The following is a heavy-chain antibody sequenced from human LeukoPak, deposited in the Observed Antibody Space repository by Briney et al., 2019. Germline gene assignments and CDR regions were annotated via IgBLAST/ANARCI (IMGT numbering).Heavy chain of an antibody. CDR3: ASRYCSSTSCPFDY. J-gene: IGHJ4*02. Sequence: SETLSLTCTVSGGSISSSSYYWGWIRQPPGKGLEWIGSIYYSVSTYYNPSLKSRVTISVDTSKTQFSLKLSSVTAADTAVYYCASRYCSSTSCPFDYWGQGTLVTVSS. D-gene: IGHD2-2*01. V-gene: IGHV4-39*01. CDR1: GGSISSSSYY. CDR2: IYYSVST.